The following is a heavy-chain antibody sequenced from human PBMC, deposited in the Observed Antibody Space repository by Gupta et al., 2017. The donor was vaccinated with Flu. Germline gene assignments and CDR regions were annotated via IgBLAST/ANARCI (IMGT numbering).Heavy chain of an antibody. D-gene: IGHD1-1*01. V-gene: IGHV3-11*01. CDR3: ARGDWKDNYFSPNDY. CDR2: ISNNGAST. Sequence: QVQLMESGGRWVNPGGSLTLSCVASGFTFSDTYFSWLRQAPGKGPEWISYISNNGASTGNAEAVEGRFSVSRDNAKNSLALQMNSLRVEDTAVYYCARGDWKDNYFSPNDYWGRGTLVTVSS. CDR1: GFTFSDTY. J-gene: IGHJ4*02.